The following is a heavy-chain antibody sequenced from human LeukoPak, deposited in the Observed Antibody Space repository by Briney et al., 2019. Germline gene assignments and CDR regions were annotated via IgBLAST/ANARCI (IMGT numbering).Heavy chain of an antibody. Sequence: PSETLSLTCTVSGGSISSSSYYWGWIRQPPGKGLEWIGSIYYSGSTYYNPSLKSRVTISVDTSKNQFSLKLSSVTAADTAVYYCARLRYYDILTGYYTYYFDYWGQGTLVTVSS. CDR3: ARLRYYDILTGYYTYYFDY. D-gene: IGHD3-9*01. CDR2: IYYSGST. CDR1: GGSISSSSYY. J-gene: IGHJ4*02. V-gene: IGHV4-39*01.